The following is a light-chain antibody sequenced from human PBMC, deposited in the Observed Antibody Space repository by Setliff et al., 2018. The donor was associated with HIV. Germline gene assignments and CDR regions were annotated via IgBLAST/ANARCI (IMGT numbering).Light chain of an antibody. V-gene: IGLV2-23*01. J-gene: IGLJ1*01. Sequence: QSALTQPASVSGSPGQSITISCTGTSSDVGRYNLVSWYQQHPGKAPKLMIYQATKRPLGVSNRFSGSKSGNTASLTISGLQAEDEADYYCCSNTGSNTYVFGTGTKVTVL. CDR3: CSNTGSNTYV. CDR1: SSDVGRYNL. CDR2: QAT.